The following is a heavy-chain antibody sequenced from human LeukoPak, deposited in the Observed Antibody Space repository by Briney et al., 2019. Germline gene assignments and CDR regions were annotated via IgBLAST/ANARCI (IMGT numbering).Heavy chain of an antibody. CDR2: VYSGGTS. D-gene: IGHD7-27*01. CDR3: MREGNWAF. V-gene: IGHV3-53*01. J-gene: IGHJ4*02. Sequence: GGSLRLSCAVSGLSVTDNYMSWVRQAPGKGLEWVSVVYSGGTSYSAKSVKGRFSASRDKSKNMIYLQMNNLRVEDTAVYYCMREGNWAFWGQGTLVTVSS. CDR1: GLSVTDNY.